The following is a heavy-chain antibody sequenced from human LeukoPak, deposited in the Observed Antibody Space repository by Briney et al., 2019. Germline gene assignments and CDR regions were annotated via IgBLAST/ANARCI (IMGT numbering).Heavy chain of an antibody. D-gene: IGHD2-2*01. Sequence: GGSLRLSCAASGFTFSSYSMNWVRQAPGKGLEWVSYISSSSSTIYYADSVKGRFTISRDNAKNSLYLQMNSLRAEDTAVYYCARASRSTYYYYYYMDVWGKGTTVTVSS. V-gene: IGHV3-48*01. CDR3: ARASRSTYYYYYYMDV. CDR1: GFTFSSYS. J-gene: IGHJ6*03. CDR2: ISSSSSTI.